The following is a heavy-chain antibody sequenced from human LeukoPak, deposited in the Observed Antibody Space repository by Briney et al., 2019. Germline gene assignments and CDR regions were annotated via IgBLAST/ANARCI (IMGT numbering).Heavy chain of an antibody. CDR1: GGSISSSNW. V-gene: IGHV4-4*02. D-gene: IGHD5-24*01. CDR2: IYHSGST. CDR3: AREKEPRWLQLLDY. J-gene: IGHJ4*02. Sequence: SETLSLTCAVSGGSISSSNWWSWVCQPPGKGLEWIGEIYHSGSTNYNPSLKSRVTISVDKSKNKFSLKLRSVTAADTAVYYCAREKEPRWLQLLDYWGQGALVTVSS.